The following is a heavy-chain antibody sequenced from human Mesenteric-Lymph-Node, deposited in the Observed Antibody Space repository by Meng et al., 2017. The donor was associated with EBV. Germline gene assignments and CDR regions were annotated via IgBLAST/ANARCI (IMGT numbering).Heavy chain of an antibody. CDR3: ARALSRSTNSYCDD. CDR1: GDSINSRIW. Sequence: QVHLQESGPGPVKPSVNLSPTCLVSGDSINSRIWWSWVRQPPGKGPQWIGEIYHTGGTNYHPSFKSRVTISVDKSQNQFYLRVTSVTAADTAVYYCARALSRSTNSYCDDWGQGTLGTVVS. J-gene: IGHJ4*02. CDR2: IYHTGGT. D-gene: IGHD2-2*01. V-gene: IGHV4-4*02.